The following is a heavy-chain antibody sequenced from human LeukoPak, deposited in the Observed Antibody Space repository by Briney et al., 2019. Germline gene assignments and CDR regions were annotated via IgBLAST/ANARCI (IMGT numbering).Heavy chain of an antibody. CDR3: ARAYSSSRYFNWFDP. V-gene: IGHV4-38-2*02. D-gene: IGHD6-13*01. J-gene: IGHJ5*02. Sequence: SSETLSLTCTVSGYSISSGYYWGWLRQPPGRGLEWIGTIYHSGSTYYNPSLKSRVTISVDTSKNQFSLKLSSVTAADTAVYFCARAYSSSRYFNWFDPWGQGTQVTVSS. CDR1: GYSISSGYY. CDR2: IYHSGST.